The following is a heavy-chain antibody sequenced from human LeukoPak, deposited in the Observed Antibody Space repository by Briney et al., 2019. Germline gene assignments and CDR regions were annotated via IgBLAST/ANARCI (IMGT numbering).Heavy chain of an antibody. V-gene: IGHV3-64D*09. CDR3: VKSDNIVGATCFDY. CDR2: LSGNGDST. J-gene: IGHJ4*02. D-gene: IGHD1-26*01. Sequence: GGSLRLSCSASGFTFSTYAMHWVRQAPGKGLEYVSSLSGNGDSTYYADSVEGRFTISRDNPKSTLYLQMSSLRAEDTAVYYCVKSDNIVGATCFDYWGQGTLVTVSS. CDR1: GFTFSTYA.